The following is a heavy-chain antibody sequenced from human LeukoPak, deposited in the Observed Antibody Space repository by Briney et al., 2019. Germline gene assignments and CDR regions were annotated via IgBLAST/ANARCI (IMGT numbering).Heavy chain of an antibody. CDR3: AKIATTNFDY. J-gene: IGHJ4*02. CDR2: ISYDGRNK. CDR1: GFTFNNYG. V-gene: IGHV3-30*18. D-gene: IGHD1-1*01. Sequence: PGGSLRLSCAASGFTFNNYGMHWVRQAPGKGLEWVAVISYDGRNKHYPDSVKGRFTISRDISTNTLWLQMDSLRTEDTAVYYCAKIATTNFDYWGQGTLVTVSS.